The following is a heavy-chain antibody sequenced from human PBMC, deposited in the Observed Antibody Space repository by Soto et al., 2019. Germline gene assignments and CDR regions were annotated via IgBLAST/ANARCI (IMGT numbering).Heavy chain of an antibody. CDR3: ARGRYCSGGSCINYGMDV. CDR2: INPSGGST. CDR1: GYTFTSYY. D-gene: IGHD2-15*01. J-gene: IGHJ6*02. V-gene: IGHV1-46*01. Sequence: ASVKVSCKTSGYTFTSYYMHWVRQAPGQGLEWMGIINPSGGSTSYAQKFQGRVTMTRDTSTSTVYMELSSLRSEDTAVYYCARGRYCSGGSCINYGMDVWGQGTTVTVSS.